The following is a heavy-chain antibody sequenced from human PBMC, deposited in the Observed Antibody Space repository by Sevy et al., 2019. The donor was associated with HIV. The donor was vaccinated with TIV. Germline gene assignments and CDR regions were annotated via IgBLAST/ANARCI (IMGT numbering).Heavy chain of an antibody. D-gene: IGHD3-3*01. Sequence: LSLTFAVSGFTFSTYAMSWVRQAPGKGLEWVSAISGSGGSSTYYADSVKGRFTISRDNSKNTLYLQMNSLRAEDTAVYYCAKDRDFWSAACYFDYWGQGTLVTVSS. CDR3: AKDRDFWSAACYFDY. V-gene: IGHV3-23*01. J-gene: IGHJ4*02. CDR2: ISGSGGSST. CDR1: GFTFSTYA.